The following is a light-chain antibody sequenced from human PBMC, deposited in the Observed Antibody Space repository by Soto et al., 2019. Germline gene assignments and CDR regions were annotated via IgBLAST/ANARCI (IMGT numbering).Light chain of an antibody. CDR1: QSVSSSY. CDR2: GAS. Sequence: EIVLTQSPGTLSLSPGERATLSCRASQSVSSSYLAWYQQKPGQAPRLLIHGASSRATGIPDRFSDSGSGTDFTLSISRLGPEDFAVYYCQQYGSSPYTFGQGTKLEIK. CDR3: QQYGSSPYT. J-gene: IGKJ2*01. V-gene: IGKV3-20*01.